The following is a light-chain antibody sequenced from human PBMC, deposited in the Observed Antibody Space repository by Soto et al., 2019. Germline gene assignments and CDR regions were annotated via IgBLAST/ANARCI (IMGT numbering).Light chain of an antibody. CDR3: QQYDNLIT. V-gene: IGKV1-33*01. CDR2: DAS. J-gene: IGKJ5*01. Sequence: DIQMTQSPSSLSASVGDRVTITCQASQDISTYLNWYQQKPGKAPKLLIYDASNLETGVPSRFSGSGSGTHFTFTISSLQPEDFVTYYCQQYDNLITFGQGTRLEIK. CDR1: QDISTY.